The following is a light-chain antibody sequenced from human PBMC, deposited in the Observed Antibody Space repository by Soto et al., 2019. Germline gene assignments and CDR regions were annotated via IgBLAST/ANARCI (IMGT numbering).Light chain of an antibody. V-gene: IGLV2-14*03. CDR1: SSDVGGYKY. J-gene: IGLJ2*01. CDR3: SSFSSSSTLVV. CDR2: DVS. Sequence: QPVLTQPAAVSGSPGQSITISCTGTSSDVGGYKYVSWYQLHPGKAPKLMIYDVSNRPSGVSNRFSGAKSGNTASLTISGLQAEDEADYYCSSFSSSSTLVVFGGGTKLTVL.